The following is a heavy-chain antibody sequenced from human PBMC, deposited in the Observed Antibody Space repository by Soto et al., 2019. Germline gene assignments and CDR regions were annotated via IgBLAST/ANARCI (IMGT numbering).Heavy chain of an antibody. D-gene: IGHD3-3*01. J-gene: IGHJ4*02. CDR2: ISDNGGST. V-gene: IGHV3-23*01. Sequence: GSLLLACSASGFTFSTYAMSWVRQAPGKGLEWVSVISDNGGSTYYADSVKVRFTISRDNSKSTLYLQMNSLRADDTAVYHCAKTWSGAHFDYWGQGTLVTVSS. CDR1: GFTFSTYA. CDR3: AKTWSGAHFDY.